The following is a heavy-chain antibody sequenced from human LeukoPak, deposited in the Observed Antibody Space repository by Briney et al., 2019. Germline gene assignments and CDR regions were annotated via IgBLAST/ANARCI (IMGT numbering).Heavy chain of an antibody. CDR2: IYYSGST. J-gene: IGHJ3*02. CDR1: GGSISSSSYY. Sequence: SETLSLTCTVSGGSISSSSYYWGWIRQPPGKGLEWIGSIYYSGSTYYNPSLKSRITISVDTSKNQFSLKLSSVTAADTAVYYCARLPTVVTRVAFDIWGQGTMVTVSS. D-gene: IGHD4-23*01. V-gene: IGHV4-39*07. CDR3: ARLPTVVTRVAFDI.